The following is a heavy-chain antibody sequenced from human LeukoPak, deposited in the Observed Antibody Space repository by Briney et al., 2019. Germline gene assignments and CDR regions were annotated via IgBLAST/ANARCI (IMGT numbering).Heavy chain of an antibody. V-gene: IGHV4-31*03. CDR2: IYSSGST. J-gene: IGHJ6*02. CDR1: GGSINSGVYY. D-gene: IGHD6-13*01. CDR3: ARDAARMTAAGAKGMAV. Sequence: SETLSLTCSVSGGSINSGVYYWSWIRQPPGKGLEWIGHIYSSGSTSYSPSLKSRTTISVDTSKNQLSLKLSSVTAADTAVYYCARDAARMTAAGAKGMAVWGQGTTVTVSS.